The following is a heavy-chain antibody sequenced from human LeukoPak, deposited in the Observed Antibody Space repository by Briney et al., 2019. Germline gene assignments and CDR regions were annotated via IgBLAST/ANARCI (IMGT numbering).Heavy chain of an antibody. CDR2: IGPHSTFT. J-gene: IGHJ4*02. CDR3: VREGEGPLSKDFDY. Sequence: ASVKVSCKSSGFTVTDHYIHWVRQGAGQGLEWMGYIGPHSTFTSSPPEFQGRVTMTRDASMSTAYMELTRLTSDDTAVYYCVREGEGPLSKDFDYWGQGTLVTVSS. D-gene: IGHD2/OR15-2a*01. V-gene: IGHV1-2*02. CDR1: GFTVTDHY.